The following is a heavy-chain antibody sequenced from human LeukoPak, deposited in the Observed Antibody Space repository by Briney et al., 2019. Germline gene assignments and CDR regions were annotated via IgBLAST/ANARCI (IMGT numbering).Heavy chain of an antibody. V-gene: IGHV1-69*04. CDR2: IIPILGIA. D-gene: IGHD6-13*01. CDR1: GGTFSSYA. J-gene: IGHJ6*02. CDR3: ARDGDSSSWYSYYYGMDV. Sequence: LVASVKVSCKASGGTFSSYAISWVRQAPGQGLEWMGRIIPILGIANYAQKFQGRVTITADKSTSTAYMELSSLRSEDTAVYYCARDGDSSSWYSYYYGMDVWGQGTTVTVSS.